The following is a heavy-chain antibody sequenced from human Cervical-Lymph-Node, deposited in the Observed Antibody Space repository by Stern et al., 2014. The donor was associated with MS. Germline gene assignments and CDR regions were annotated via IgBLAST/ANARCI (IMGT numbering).Heavy chain of an antibody. D-gene: IGHD2-2*02. CDR1: GGTFSSYA. J-gene: IGHJ6*02. CDR2: IIPIFGTA. V-gene: IGHV1-69*01. Sequence: VQLVESGAEVKKPGSSVKVSCKASGGTFSSYAISWVRPAPGQGLEWMGGIIPIFGTANYDQKFQGRVTITADESTSTAYMELSSLRSEDTAVYYCARVVPAAISYYYGMDVWGQGTTVTVSS. CDR3: ARVVPAAISYYYGMDV.